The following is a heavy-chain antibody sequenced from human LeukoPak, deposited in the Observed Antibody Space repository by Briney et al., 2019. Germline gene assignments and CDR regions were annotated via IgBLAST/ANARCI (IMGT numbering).Heavy chain of an antibody. CDR1: GGSFSGYY. CDR2: INHSGST. CDR3: ARGRLIGATNFDY. Sequence: SETLSLTCAVYGGSFSGYYWSWIRQPPGKGLEWIGEINHSGSTNYNPSLKSRVTISVDTSKNQFSLKLSSVTAADTAVYYCARGRLIGATNFDYWGQGTLVTVSS. V-gene: IGHV4-34*01. D-gene: IGHD1-26*01. J-gene: IGHJ4*02.